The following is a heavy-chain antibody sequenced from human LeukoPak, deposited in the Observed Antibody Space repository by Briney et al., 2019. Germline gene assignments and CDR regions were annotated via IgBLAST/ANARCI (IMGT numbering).Heavy chain of an antibody. J-gene: IGHJ4*02. D-gene: IGHD2-2*01. CDR1: GFTFDDYA. V-gene: IGHV3-9*01. CDR3: AKDRPRIVVVPAATPDV. Sequence: GGSLRLSCAASGFTFDDYAMHWVRQAPGKGLEWVSGISWNSGSIGYADSVKGRFTISRDNATNSLYLQMNSLRAEDTAVYYCAKDRPRIVVVPAATPDVWGQGTLVTVSS. CDR2: ISWNSGSI.